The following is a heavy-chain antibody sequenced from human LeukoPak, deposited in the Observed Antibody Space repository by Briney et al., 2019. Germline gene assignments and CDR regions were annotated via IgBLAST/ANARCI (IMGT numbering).Heavy chain of an antibody. V-gene: IGHV3-30-3*01. D-gene: IGHD5-18*01. CDR1: GFTFSNYA. CDR3: ARPHGYSYGYRVHYYGMDV. Sequence: GRSLRLSCAASGFTFSNYAMHWVRQAPGKGLEWVAVISYDGSNKYYADSVKGRFTISRDNSKNTLYLQTNSLRAEDTAVYYCARPHGYSYGYRVHYYGMDVWGQGTTVTVSS. J-gene: IGHJ6*02. CDR2: ISYDGSNK.